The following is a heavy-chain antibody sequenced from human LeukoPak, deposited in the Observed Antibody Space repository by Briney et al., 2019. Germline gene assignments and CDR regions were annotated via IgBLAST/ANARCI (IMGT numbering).Heavy chain of an antibody. J-gene: IGHJ4*02. CDR2: IYHSGST. CDR3: ARGQPLVRYNWNDIYGY. Sequence: SQTLSLTCAVSGGSISSGGYSWSWIRQPPGKGLEWIGSIYHSGSTYYNPSLKSRITMSVDTSKNQFSLKLSSVTAADTAVYYCARGQPLVRYNWNDIYGYWGQGILVTVSS. CDR1: GGSISSGGYS. V-gene: IGHV4-30-2*03. D-gene: IGHD1-20*01.